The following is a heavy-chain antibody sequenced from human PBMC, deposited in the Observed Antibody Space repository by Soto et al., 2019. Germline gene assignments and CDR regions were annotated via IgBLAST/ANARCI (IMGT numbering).Heavy chain of an antibody. D-gene: IGHD4-17*01. CDR1: GFTFSSYA. V-gene: IGHV3-23*01. CDR3: AKDGDNYGYYYGMDV. Sequence: GGSLRLSCAASGFTFSSYAMSWVRQAPGKGLEWVSTISVSGGSTYYADSVKGRFTISRDNSKNTLYLQMNSLRAEDTAVYYCAKDGDNYGYYYGMDVWGQGTTVSVSS. J-gene: IGHJ6*02. CDR2: ISVSGGST.